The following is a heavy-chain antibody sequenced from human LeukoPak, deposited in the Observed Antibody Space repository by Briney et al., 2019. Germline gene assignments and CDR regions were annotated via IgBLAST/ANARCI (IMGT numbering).Heavy chain of an antibody. V-gene: IGHV1-2*02. Sequence: GASVKVSCKASGYTFTGYHIHWVRQAPGQGLEWMGWINPNSGGTNYAQKFQGRVTITADKSTSTAYMELSSLRSEDTAVYYCARRGPYDFWSGYYPYWGQGTMVTVSS. J-gene: IGHJ3*01. CDR2: INPNSGGT. CDR1: GYTFTGYH. CDR3: ARRGPYDFWSGYYPY. D-gene: IGHD3-3*01.